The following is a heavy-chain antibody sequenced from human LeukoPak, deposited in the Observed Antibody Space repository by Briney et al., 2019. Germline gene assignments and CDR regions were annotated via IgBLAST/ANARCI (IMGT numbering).Heavy chain of an antibody. Sequence: PGGSLRLSCAASGFTFSNHWMSWVRQAPGKGLQWVANIKQDGSEKNYVDSVKGRLTISRDNANNSLYLQMNSLRAEDTAVYYCARGSGSYFYFWGQGTLVTASS. D-gene: IGHD3-10*01. J-gene: IGHJ4*02. V-gene: IGHV3-7*05. CDR3: ARGSGSYFYF. CDR2: IKQDGSEK. CDR1: GFTFSNHW.